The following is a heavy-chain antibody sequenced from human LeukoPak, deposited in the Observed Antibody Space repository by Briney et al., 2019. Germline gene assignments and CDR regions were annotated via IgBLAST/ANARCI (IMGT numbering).Heavy chain of an antibody. CDR3: GRGHYGLDV. J-gene: IGHJ6*02. CDR1: GFSISGHW. Sequence: GGSLRLSCTASGFSISGHWQTWVRQTPGKGLEWVAHINADGSETSYAGPVKGRFTISKDSVENSVTLQMNSLRVEDTGVYYCGRGHYGLDVWGQGATVTVSS. V-gene: IGHV3-7*01. CDR2: INADGSET.